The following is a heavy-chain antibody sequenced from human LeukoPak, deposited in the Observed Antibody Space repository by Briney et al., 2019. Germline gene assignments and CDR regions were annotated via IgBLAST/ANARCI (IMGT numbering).Heavy chain of an antibody. CDR2: FDPEDGET. D-gene: IGHD2-2*01. J-gene: IGHJ6*03. CDR3: ARDEGYCSSTSCLLYYYYYYMDV. CDR1: GYTLTELS. Sequence: ASVKVSCKVSGYTLTELSMHWVRQAPGKGLEWMGGFDPEDGETIYAQKFQGRVTMTEDTSTDTAYMELSSLRSDDTAVYYCARDEGYCSSTSCLLYYYYYYMDVWGKGTTVTVSS. V-gene: IGHV1-24*01.